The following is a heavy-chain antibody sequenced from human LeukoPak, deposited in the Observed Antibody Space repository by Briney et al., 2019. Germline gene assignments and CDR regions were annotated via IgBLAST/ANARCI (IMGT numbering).Heavy chain of an antibody. CDR1: GFTFSSYW. Sequence: GSLRLSCAASGFTFSSYWMSWVRQAPGKGLEWVANIKQDGSEKYYVDSVKGRFTISRDNAKNSLYLQTNSLRAEDTAVYYCARAPDTIFGVVKAFDYWGQGTLVTVSS. V-gene: IGHV3-7*01. CDR3: ARAPDTIFGVVKAFDY. J-gene: IGHJ4*02. CDR2: IKQDGSEK. D-gene: IGHD3-3*01.